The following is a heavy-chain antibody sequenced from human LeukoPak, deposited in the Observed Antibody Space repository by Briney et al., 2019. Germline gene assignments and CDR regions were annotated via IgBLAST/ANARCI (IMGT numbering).Heavy chain of an antibody. Sequence: SETLSLTCTVSGGSIGSYYWSWIRQPAGKGLEWIGRIYTSGSTNYNPSLKSRVTMSVDTSKNQFSLKLSSVTAADTAVYYCASHDYSNSRLFSWGQGTLVTVSS. V-gene: IGHV4-4*07. CDR3: ASHDYSNSRLFS. CDR2: IYTSGST. D-gene: IGHD4-11*01. J-gene: IGHJ5*02. CDR1: GGSIGSYY.